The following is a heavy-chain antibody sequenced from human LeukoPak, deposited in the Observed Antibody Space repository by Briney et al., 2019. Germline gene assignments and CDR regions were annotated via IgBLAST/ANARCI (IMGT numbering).Heavy chain of an antibody. CDR1: GGSFSGYY. CDR2: INHSGST. V-gene: IGHV4-34*01. J-gene: IGHJ4*02. CDR3: AKGGGRDFDY. D-gene: IGHD2-15*01. Sequence: SETLSLSCAVYGGSFSGYYWSWIRQPPGKGLEWIGEINHSGSTNYNPSLKGRVTISVDTSKNQFSLKVNSVTAADTAVYYCAKGGGRDFDYWGQGTLVTVSS.